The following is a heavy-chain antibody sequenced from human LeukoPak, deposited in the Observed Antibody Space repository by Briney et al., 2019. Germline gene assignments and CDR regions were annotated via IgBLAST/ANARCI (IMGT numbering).Heavy chain of an antibody. J-gene: IGHJ6*02. CDR3: ARDHYGYCSSISCYTKSYGMDV. CDR1: GFTFSSYE. CDR2: ISSSGSTI. Sequence: PGGSLRLSCAASGFTFSSYEMNWVRQAPGKGLEWVSYISSSGSTIYYADSVKGRFTISRDNAKNSLYLQMNSLRAEDTAVYYCARDHYGYCSSISCYTKSYGMDVWGQGTTVTVSS. D-gene: IGHD2-2*02. V-gene: IGHV3-48*03.